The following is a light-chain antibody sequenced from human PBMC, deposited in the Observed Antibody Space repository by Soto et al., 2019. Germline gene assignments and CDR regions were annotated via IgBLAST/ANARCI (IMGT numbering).Light chain of an antibody. CDR1: QRVYSY. Sequence: EIVLTQSPATLSLSPGERATLSCRASQRVYSYLAWYQQKPGQAPRLLIYDASNRATGIPARFRGSGSGTDFTLTISSLEPEDFAFYYCQQRSNWPITFGQGTQLKIK. J-gene: IGKJ5*01. V-gene: IGKV3-11*01. CDR2: DAS. CDR3: QQRSNWPIT.